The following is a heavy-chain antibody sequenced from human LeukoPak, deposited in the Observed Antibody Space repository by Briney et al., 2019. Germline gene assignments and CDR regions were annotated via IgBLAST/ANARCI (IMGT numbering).Heavy chain of an antibody. CDR1: GFTVSNNY. CDR3: AKVEEGWFDP. Sequence: GGSLRLSCAASGFTVSNNYMRWVRQAPGRGLEWVSVIYSDTTAYYPDSVKGRFTISRDNSKNTLYLQMNSLSTDDTAVYYCAKVEEGWFDPWGQGTLVTVSS. CDR2: IYSDTTA. V-gene: IGHV3-66*01. J-gene: IGHJ5*02.